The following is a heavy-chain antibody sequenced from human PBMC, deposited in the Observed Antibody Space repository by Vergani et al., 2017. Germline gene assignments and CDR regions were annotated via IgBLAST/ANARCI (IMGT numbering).Heavy chain of an antibody. D-gene: IGHD2-8*01. Sequence: AQLQQWGAGLLKPSETLYLTFDIFGGSFNDYWWTWIRQPPGKGLEWIGEIRHDGITHYSPSLKSRVTISIDTSTHQFSLNQRSVTGADTAVYYCAREGYCTNGVCFTLFDVWGQGALVTVSS. CDR1: GGSFNDYW. J-gene: IGHJ4*02. CDR3: AREGYCTNGVCFTLFDV. V-gene: IGHV4-34*01. CDR2: IRHDGIT.